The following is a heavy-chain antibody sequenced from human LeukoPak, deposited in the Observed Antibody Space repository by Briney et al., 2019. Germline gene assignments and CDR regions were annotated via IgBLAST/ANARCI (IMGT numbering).Heavy chain of an antibody. J-gene: IGHJ4*02. CDR3: ARGLAGSGRGYYNDGGEPPSY. CDR1: GGSFSGYY. CDR2: INHSGST. Sequence: SETLSLTCAVYGGSFSGYYWSWIRQPPGKGLEWIGEINHSGSTNYNPSLKSRVTISVDTSKNQFSLKLGSVTAADTAVYYCARGLAGSGRGYYNDGGEPPSYWGQGTLVTVSS. V-gene: IGHV4-34*01. D-gene: IGHD3-3*01.